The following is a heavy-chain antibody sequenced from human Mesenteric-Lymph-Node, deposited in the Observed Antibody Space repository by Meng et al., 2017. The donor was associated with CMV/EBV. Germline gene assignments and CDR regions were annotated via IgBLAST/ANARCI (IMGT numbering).Heavy chain of an antibody. J-gene: IGHJ6*02. V-gene: IGHV3-9*03. CDR1: GFNFDDYA. CDR2: INWNSDSI. D-gene: IGHD3-10*01. Sequence: GGSLRLSCAASGFNFDDYAMYWVRQAPGKGLEWVSSINWNSDSIGYADSVKGRFTISRDNAKKSLYLQMNSLRTEDMALYYCVKGRSYYYYYYAMDVWGQGTTVTVSS. CDR3: VKGRSYYYYYYAMDV.